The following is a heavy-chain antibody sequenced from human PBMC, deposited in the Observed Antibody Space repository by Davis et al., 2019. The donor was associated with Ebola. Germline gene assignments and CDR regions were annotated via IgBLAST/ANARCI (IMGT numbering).Heavy chain of an antibody. D-gene: IGHD2-15*01. CDR1: GYTFTGYD. V-gene: IGHV1-45*02. CDR3: ASETEVVVAAFGI. CDR2: ITPFNGNT. J-gene: IGHJ3*02. Sequence: SVKVSCKASGYTFTGYDINWVRQATGQGLEWMGWITPFNGNTNYAQKFQDRVTITRDRSMSTAYMELSSLRSEDTAMYYCASETEVVVAAFGIWGQGTMVTVSS.